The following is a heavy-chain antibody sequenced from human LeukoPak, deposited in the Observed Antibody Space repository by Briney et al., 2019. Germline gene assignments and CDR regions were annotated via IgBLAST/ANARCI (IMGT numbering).Heavy chain of an antibody. CDR1: GDSINGDY. V-gene: IGHV4-4*07. Sequence: TSETLSLTCAISGDSINGDYWSWIRQPAGKGLEWIGRIYTSGSTNYNPSLKSRVTMSVDTSKNQFSLKLSSVTAADTAVYYCARVSRYYDSGGFRSFDYWGQGTLVTVSS. CDR2: IYTSGST. D-gene: IGHD3-22*01. J-gene: IGHJ4*02. CDR3: ARVSRYYDSGGFRSFDY.